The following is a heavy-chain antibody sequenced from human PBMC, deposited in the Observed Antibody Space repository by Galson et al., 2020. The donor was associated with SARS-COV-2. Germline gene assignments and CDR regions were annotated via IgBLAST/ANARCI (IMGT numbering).Heavy chain of an antibody. CDR3: ASYLDSSGPYFDY. J-gene: IGHJ4*02. CDR2: IYHSGST. CDR1: GGSISSSNW. D-gene: IGHD3-22*01. Sequence: SETLSFTCAVSGGSISSSNWWSWVRQPPGKGLEWIGEIYHSGSTNYNPSLKSRVTISVDKSKNQFSLKLSSVTAADTAVYYCASYLDSSGPYFDYWGQGTLVTVSS. V-gene: IGHV4-4*02.